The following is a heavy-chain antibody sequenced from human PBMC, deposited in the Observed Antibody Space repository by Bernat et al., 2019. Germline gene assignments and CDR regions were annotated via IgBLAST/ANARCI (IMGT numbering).Heavy chain of an antibody. J-gene: IGHJ4*02. V-gene: IGHV3-23*01. CDR1: GFIFSTYA. D-gene: IGHD1-1*01. CDR3: ARDYNWDFDY. CDR2: ISVSGDST. Sequence: PGGFLRLSVSSFGFIFSTYAMSWVRQAPGKGLEWVSAISVSGDSTNYADSVKGRFTISRDNSKNTLYLQMNSLRAEDTAVYYCARDYNWDFDYWGQGTLVTVSS.